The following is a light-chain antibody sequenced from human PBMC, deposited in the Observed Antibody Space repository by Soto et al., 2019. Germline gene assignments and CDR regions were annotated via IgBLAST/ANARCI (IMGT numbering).Light chain of an antibody. CDR2: DAS. CDR1: QSVSSY. V-gene: IGKV3-11*01. Sequence: EIVLTQSPATLSLSPGERATLSCRASQSVSSYLAWYQQKPGQAPRLLIYDASNRATGIPARFSGSGSGTDFTLTISSLEPEDFAVYYCQQRTQTVTFGPGTKVDIK. CDR3: QQRTQTVT. J-gene: IGKJ3*01.